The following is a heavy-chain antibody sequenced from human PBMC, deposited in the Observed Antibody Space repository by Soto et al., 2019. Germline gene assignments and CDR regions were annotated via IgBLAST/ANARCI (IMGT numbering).Heavy chain of an antibody. CDR2: IIPIFGTA. Sequence: SVKVSWKASGGTFSSYAISWVRQAPGQGLEWMGGIIPIFGTANYAQKFQGRVTITADKSTSTAYMELSSLRSEDTAVYYCARTRCGYSYDNDYYYYXMDGWAQRTTVTVSS. CDR1: GGTFSSYA. V-gene: IGHV1-69*06. J-gene: IGHJ6*02. D-gene: IGHD5-18*01. CDR3: ARTRCGYSYDNDYYYYXMDG.